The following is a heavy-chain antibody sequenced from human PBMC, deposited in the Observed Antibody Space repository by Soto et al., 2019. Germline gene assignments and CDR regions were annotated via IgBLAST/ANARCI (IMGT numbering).Heavy chain of an antibody. CDR1: GFTFSSYS. V-gene: IGHV3-21*01. J-gene: IGHJ6*02. CDR3: ARDFRLGPFQQLVFGRRLSGTYGMDV. Sequence: EVQLVESGGGLVKPGGSLRLSCAASGFTFSSYSMNWVRQAPGKGLEWVSSISSSSSYIYYADSVKGRFTISRDNAKNSLYLQMNSLRAEDTAVYYCARDFRLGPFQQLVFGRRLSGTYGMDVWGQGTTVTVSS. D-gene: IGHD6-13*01. CDR2: ISSSSSYI.